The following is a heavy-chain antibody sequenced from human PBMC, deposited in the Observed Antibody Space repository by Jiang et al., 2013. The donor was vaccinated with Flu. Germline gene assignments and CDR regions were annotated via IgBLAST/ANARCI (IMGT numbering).Heavy chain of an antibody. D-gene: IGHD1-1*01. Sequence: SGAEVKRPGDSVKVSCKVSGSRLSGLVMHWVRQAPGKGLEWMGGFDPEQDETIYAQRVQGRVTMTEDTSTNTAYMDLSNLRSEDTAVYYCTTGSVGTTGLFDFWGQGTLVTVSS. J-gene: IGHJ4*02. V-gene: IGHV1-24*01. CDR3: TTGSVGTTGLFDF. CDR2: FDPEQDET. CDR1: GSRLSGLV.